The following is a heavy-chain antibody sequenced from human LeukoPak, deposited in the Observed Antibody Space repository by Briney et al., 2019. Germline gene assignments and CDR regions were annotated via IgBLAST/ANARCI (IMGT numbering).Heavy chain of an antibody. CDR1: GYTFTGYY. CDR3: AAWGLYCTNGVCYEGGFDY. D-gene: IGHD2-8*01. J-gene: IGHJ4*02. CDR2: INPNSGGT. V-gene: IGHV1-2*02. Sequence: ASVKVSCKASGYTFTGYYMHWVRQAPGQGLEWMGWINPNSGGTNYAQKSQGRVTMTRDTSISTAYMELSRLRSDDTAVYYCAAWGLYCTNGVCYEGGFDYWGQGTLVTVSS.